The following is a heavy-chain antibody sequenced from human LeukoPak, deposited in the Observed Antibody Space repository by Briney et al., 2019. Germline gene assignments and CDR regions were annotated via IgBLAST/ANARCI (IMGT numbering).Heavy chain of an antibody. CDR3: ARDRGYDILTGYHYDNWFDP. J-gene: IGHJ5*02. V-gene: IGHV1-18*01. D-gene: IGHD3-9*01. CDR2: ISAYNGNT. CDR1: GYTFSNHD. Sequence: ASVKVSCKASGYTFSNHDIHWVRQAPGQRLEWMGWISAYNGNTNYAQKLQGRVTMTTDTSTSTAYMELRSLRSDDTAVYYCARDRGYDILTGYHYDNWFDPWGQGTLVTVSS.